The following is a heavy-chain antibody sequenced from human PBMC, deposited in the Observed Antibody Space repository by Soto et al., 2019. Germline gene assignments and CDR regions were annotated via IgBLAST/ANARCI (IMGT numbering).Heavy chain of an antibody. V-gene: IGHV3-30-3*01. CDR2: ISYDGSNK. CDR1: GFTFSSYA. CDR3: ASRSSGWYALPYYYYGMDV. J-gene: IGHJ6*02. D-gene: IGHD6-19*01. Sequence: QVQLVESGGGVVQPGRSLRLSCAASGFTFSSYAMHWVRQAPGKGLEWVAVISYDGSNKYYADSVKGRFTISRDNSKNTLYLQMNSLRDEDTAVYYCASRSSGWYALPYYYYGMDVWGQGTTVTVSS.